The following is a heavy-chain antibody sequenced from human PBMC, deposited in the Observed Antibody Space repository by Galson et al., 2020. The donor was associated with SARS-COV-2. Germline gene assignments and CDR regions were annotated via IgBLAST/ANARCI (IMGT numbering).Heavy chain of an antibody. CDR1: GYTFTSYA. CDR2: INTNTGNP. D-gene: IGHD2-8*01. J-gene: IGHJ6*02. CDR3: ATPLKDIVLMVYAMDYYYGMDV. Sequence: ASVMVSCKASGYTFTSYAMNWVRQAPGQGLEWMGWINTNTGNPTYAQGFTGRFVFSLDTSVSTAYLQISSLNAEDTAVYYCATPLKDIVLMVYAMDYYYGMDVWGQGTTVTVSS. V-gene: IGHV7-4-1*02.